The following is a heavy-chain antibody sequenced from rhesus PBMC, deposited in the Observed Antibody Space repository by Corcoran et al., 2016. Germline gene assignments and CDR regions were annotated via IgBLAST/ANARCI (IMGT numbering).Heavy chain of an antibody. CDR3: ARAITCFDY. Sequence: QVQLEESGPGLVKPSETLSLTCAVSGGSISGYYWNWIRQPPGKGLEWIGYIGVSSGSTDYTPSLKSRVTISPATSKNQLSLRLSSVTAADTAVYYCARAITCFDYWGQGVLVTVSS. V-gene: IGHV4S5*01. CDR2: IGVSSGST. CDR1: GGSISGYY. J-gene: IGHJ4*01.